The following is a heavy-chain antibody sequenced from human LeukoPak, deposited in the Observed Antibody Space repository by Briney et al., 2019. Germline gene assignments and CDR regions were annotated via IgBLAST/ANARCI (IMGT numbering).Heavy chain of an antibody. CDR3: ARADYGDSYYFDY. CDR1: GGSFSGYY. J-gene: IGHJ4*02. CDR2: INHSGST. V-gene: IGHV4-34*01. D-gene: IGHD4-17*01. Sequence: SETLSLTCAVYGGSFSGYYWSWIRQPPGKGLEWIGEINHSGSTNYNPSLKSRVTISVDTSKNQFSLKLSSVTAADTVVYYCARADYGDSYYFDYWGQGTLVTVSS.